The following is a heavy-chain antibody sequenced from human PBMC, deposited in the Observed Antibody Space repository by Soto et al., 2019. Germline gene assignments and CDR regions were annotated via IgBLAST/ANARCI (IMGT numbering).Heavy chain of an antibody. J-gene: IGHJ5*02. Sequence: KPSETLSLTCTISGGSVTTYHWSWIRQPAGKGLEWIGRIYNTGSTKYNPSLKSRVTMSVDTSKNHFSLRLKSVTAADTAVYYCAKHSDFWSGPANPWGQGTLVTVSS. CDR2: IYNTGST. CDR1: GGSVTTYH. V-gene: IGHV4-4*07. D-gene: IGHD3-3*01. CDR3: AKHSDFWSGPANP.